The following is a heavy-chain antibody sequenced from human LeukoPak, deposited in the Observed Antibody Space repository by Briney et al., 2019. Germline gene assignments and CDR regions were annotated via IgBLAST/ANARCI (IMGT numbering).Heavy chain of an antibody. Sequence: GGSLGLSCAASGFTFSSYWMSWVRQAPGKGLEWVANIKQDGSEKYYVDSVKGRFTISRDNAKNSLYLQMNSLRAEDTAVYYCARAGYDFWSGYLYYFDYWGQGTLVTVSS. J-gene: IGHJ4*02. CDR3: ARAGYDFWSGYLYYFDY. CDR2: IKQDGSEK. V-gene: IGHV3-7*01. D-gene: IGHD3-3*01. CDR1: GFTFSSYW.